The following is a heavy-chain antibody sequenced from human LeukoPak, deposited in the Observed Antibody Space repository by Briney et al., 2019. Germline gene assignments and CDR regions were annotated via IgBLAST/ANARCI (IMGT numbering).Heavy chain of an antibody. CDR1: GGSISSGSYY. V-gene: IGHV4-61*02. D-gene: IGHD3-3*01. J-gene: IGHJ3*02. CDR2: IYTSGST. CDR3: ARDCYDFWSGYYMDAFDI. Sequence: SQTLSLTCTVSGGSISSGSYYWSWIRQPAGRGLEWIGRIYTSGSTNYNPSLKSRVTISVDTSKNQFSLKLSSVTAADTAVYYCARDCYDFWSGYYMDAFDIWGQGTMVTVSS.